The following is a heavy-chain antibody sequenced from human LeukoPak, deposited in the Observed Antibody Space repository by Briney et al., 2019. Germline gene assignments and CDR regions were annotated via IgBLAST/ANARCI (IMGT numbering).Heavy chain of an antibody. D-gene: IGHD4-17*01. CDR2: ISYDGSNK. V-gene: IGHV3-30*04. CDR1: GFTFSSYA. J-gene: IGHJ5*02. Sequence: PGGSLRLSCAASGFTFSSYAIHWVRQAPGKGLKWVAVISYDGSNKYYADSVKGRFTISRDNSKNTLYLQMNSLRAEDTAVYYCARESTVTTRTYNWFDPWGQGTLVTVSS. CDR3: ARESTVTTRTYNWFDP.